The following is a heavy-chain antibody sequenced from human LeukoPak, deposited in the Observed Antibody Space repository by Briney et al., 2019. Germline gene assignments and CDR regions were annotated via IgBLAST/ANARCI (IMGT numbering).Heavy chain of an antibody. CDR3: ARDDFYYKAFDY. CDR2: VSAGGGT. V-gene: IGHV3-23*01. Sequence: GGSLRLSCAASGFILSSYDMSWVRQAPGKGLEWVSTVSAGGGTYYTDSVKGRFAISRDNSKNTLHLQMNSRRAEDTAVYYCARDDFYYKAFDYWGQGTLVTVSS. J-gene: IGHJ4*02. D-gene: IGHD3-10*01. CDR1: GFILSSYD.